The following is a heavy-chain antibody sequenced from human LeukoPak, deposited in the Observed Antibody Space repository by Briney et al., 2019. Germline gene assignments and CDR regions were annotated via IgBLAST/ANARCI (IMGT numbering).Heavy chain of an antibody. D-gene: IGHD1-26*01. Sequence: SETLSLTCTVSGVSISSSYSSWIPQPPGKGLEWIGYIYYSGSTNYNPSLKSRVTISVAASKNQFSLKLSSVTAADTAEYYCARSVGATTPFDYWGQGTLVTVSS. J-gene: IGHJ4*02. CDR3: ARSVGATTPFDY. CDR1: GVSISSSY. CDR2: IYYSGST. V-gene: IGHV4-59*01.